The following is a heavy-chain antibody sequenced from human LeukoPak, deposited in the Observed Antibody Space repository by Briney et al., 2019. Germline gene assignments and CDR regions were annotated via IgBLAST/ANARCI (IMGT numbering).Heavy chain of an antibody. D-gene: IGHD6-19*01. CDR1: GGSISGYY. J-gene: IGHJ3*02. V-gene: IGHV4-59*01. CDR2: IYYSGST. Sequence: KPSETLSLTCTVSGGSISGYYWSWIRQPPGKGLEWIGYIYYSGSTNYNPSLKSRVTISVDTSKNQFSLKLSSVTAADTVVYYCARGAGIAVAGPDAFDIWGQGTMVTVSS. CDR3: ARGAGIAVAGPDAFDI.